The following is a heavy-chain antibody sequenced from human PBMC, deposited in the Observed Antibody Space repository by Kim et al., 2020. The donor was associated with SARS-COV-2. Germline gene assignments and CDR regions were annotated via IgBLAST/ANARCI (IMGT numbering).Heavy chain of an antibody. J-gene: IGHJ4*02. CDR1: GYTLTELS. D-gene: IGHD2-2*01. CDR3: ATSLSIVVVPAAVGPFDY. Sequence: ASVKVSCKVSGYTLTELSMHWVRQAPGKGLEWMGGFDPEDGETIYAQKFQGRVTMTEDTSTDTAYMELSSLRSEDTAVYYCATSLSIVVVPAAVGPFDYWGQGTLVTVSS. V-gene: IGHV1-24*01. CDR2: FDPEDGET.